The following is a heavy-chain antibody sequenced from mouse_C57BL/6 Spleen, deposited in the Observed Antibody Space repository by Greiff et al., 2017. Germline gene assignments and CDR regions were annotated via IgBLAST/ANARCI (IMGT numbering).Heavy chain of an antibody. Sequence: VQLQQSGAELVRPGASVKLSCTASGFNIKDYYMHWVKQRPEQGLEWIGRIDPEDGDTEYAPKFQGKATMPADTSSNTASLQLSSLTSEDTAVYYCTAAYSKRGFDYWCQGTTLTVSS. J-gene: IGHJ2*01. D-gene: IGHD2-5*01. CDR2: IDPEDGDT. CDR1: GFNIKDYY. V-gene: IGHV14-1*01. CDR3: TAAYSKRGFDY.